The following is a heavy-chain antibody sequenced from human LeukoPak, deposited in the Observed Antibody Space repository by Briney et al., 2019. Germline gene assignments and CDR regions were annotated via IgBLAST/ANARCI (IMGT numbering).Heavy chain of an antibody. V-gene: IGHV6-1*01. J-gene: IGHJ4*02. CDR2: TYYSSQWYI. D-gene: IGHD2-2*01. CDR1: GDRVSRNNAA. CDR3: ARGRDVVVVPAADFDY. Sequence: SQTLSLACAISGDRVSRNNAAWNWIRQSPSRGLEWLGRTYYSSQWYIEYAVSVRSRIIINPDTSKNQFSLQLNSVTPEDTAVYYCARGRDVVVVPAADFDYWGQGILVTVSS.